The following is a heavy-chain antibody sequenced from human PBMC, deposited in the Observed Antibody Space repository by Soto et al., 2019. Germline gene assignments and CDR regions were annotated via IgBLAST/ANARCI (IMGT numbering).Heavy chain of an antibody. D-gene: IGHD2-2*01. CDR2: IWYDGSNK. V-gene: IGHV3-33*01. Sequence: PGGSLRLTCAASGFTFSSYGMHWVRQAPGKGLEWVAVIWYDGSNKYYADSVKGRFTISRDNSKNKLYLQMNSLRAEDTAVYYCARDWIVVVPAARGENYYYYGMDVWGQGTTVTVSS. CDR3: ARDWIVVVPAARGENYYYYGMDV. CDR1: GFTFSSYG. J-gene: IGHJ6*02.